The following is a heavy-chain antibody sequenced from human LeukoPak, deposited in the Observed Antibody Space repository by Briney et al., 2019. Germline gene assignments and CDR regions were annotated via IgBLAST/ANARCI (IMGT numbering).Heavy chain of an antibody. CDR1: GGSFSGYY. D-gene: IGHD6-19*01. V-gene: IGHV4-34*01. J-gene: IGHJ4*02. Sequence: SETLSLTCAIYGGSFSGYYWSWIRQPPGKGLEWIGEINHSGSTNYNPSLKSRVTISVDTSKNQFSLKLSSVTAADTAVYYCARYSRRQWLVQYYFDYWGQGTLVTVSS. CDR2: INHSGST. CDR3: ARYSRRQWLVQYYFDY.